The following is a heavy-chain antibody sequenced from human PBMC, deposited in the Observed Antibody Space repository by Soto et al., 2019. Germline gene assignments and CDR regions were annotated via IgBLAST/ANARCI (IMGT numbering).Heavy chain of an antibody. CDR3: ARDLGDSGYDSYYYYYGMDV. V-gene: IGHV1-18*01. D-gene: IGHD5-12*01. Sequence: ASVKVSCKASGYTFTSYGISWVRQAPGQGLEWMGWISAYNGNTNYAQKLQGRVTMTTDTSTSTAYMELRSLRSDDTAVYYCARDLGDSGYDSYYYYYGMDVWGQGTTVTV. CDR2: ISAYNGNT. J-gene: IGHJ6*02. CDR1: GYTFTSYG.